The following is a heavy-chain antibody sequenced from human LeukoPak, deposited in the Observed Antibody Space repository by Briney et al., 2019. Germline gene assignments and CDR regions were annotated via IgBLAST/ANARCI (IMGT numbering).Heavy chain of an antibody. CDR2: INPNSGGT. D-gene: IGHD1-26*01. J-gene: IGHJ4*02. Sequence: GASVKVSCKASGYTFTGYYMHWVRQAPGQGREWMGWINPNSGGTNYAQKFQGRVTITRDTSISTAYMELSRLTSDDTAVYYCARAIEGSGWELLRKRGHFDYWGQGTLVTVSS. CDR1: GYTFTGYY. V-gene: IGHV1-2*02. CDR3: ARAIEGSGWELLRKRGHFDY.